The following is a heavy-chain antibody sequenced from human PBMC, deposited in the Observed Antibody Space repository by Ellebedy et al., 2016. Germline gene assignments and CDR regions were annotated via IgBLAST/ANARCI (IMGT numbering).Heavy chain of an antibody. D-gene: IGHD1-1*01. Sequence: SETLSLTCNVFGGSVTSDYWNWIRRPPGKGLEWIGHVFHTGTTNYNPSLKSRVTMSVDTSKSQFSLRLTSVTAADTAVYYCAKWNDVWKAFDVWGQGTTVTVSS. CDR3: AKWNDVWKAFDV. CDR2: VFHTGTT. CDR1: GGSVTSDY. J-gene: IGHJ3*01. V-gene: IGHV4-59*02.